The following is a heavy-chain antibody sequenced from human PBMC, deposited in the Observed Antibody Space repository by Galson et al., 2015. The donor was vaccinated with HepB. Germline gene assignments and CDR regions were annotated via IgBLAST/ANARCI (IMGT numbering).Heavy chain of an antibody. CDR2: IYSGGST. D-gene: IGHD1-26*01. CDR3: AQMVAGATAFDI. Sequence: SLRLSCAASGFTVSSNYMSWVRQAPGKGLEWVSVIYSGGSTYYADSVKGRFTISRDNSKNTLYLQMNSLRAEDTAVYYCAQMVAGATAFDIWGQGTMVTISS. V-gene: IGHV3-66*01. CDR1: GFTVSSNY. J-gene: IGHJ3*02.